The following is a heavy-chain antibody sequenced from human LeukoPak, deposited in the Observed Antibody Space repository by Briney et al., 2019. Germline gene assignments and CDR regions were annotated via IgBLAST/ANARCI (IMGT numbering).Heavy chain of an antibody. CDR2: ISSSSGYT. D-gene: IGHD5-12*01. V-gene: IGHV3-21*01. CDR3: ARDLGGYDGDYFDY. J-gene: IGHJ4*02. CDR1: GFTFNIFS. Sequence: GGSLRLSCAASGFTFNIFSMNWVRQAPGKGLEWVSSISSSSGYTYYTDSVKGRFTISGDNAKSSLFLQMNSLRADDTAVYYCARDLGGYDGDYFDYWGQGILVTVSS.